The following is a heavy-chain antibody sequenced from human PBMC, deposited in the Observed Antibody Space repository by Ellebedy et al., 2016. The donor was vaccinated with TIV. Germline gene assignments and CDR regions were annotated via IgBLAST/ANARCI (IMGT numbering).Heavy chain of an antibody. CDR3: ARASSKGAMDP. CDR1: GFTFSSYS. D-gene: IGHD1-26*01. Sequence: GGSLRLXCAAPGFTFSSYSMNWVRQAPGKGLEWVSSISSSSSYIYYADSVKGRFTISRDNAKNSLYLQMNSLRAEDTAVYYCARASSKGAMDPWGQGTLVTVSS. V-gene: IGHV3-21*01. CDR2: ISSSSSYI. J-gene: IGHJ5*02.